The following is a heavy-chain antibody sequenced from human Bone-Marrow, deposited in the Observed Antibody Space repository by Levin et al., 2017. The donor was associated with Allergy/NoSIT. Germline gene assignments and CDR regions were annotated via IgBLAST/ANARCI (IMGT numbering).Heavy chain of an antibody. CDR3: ARDSRGSHMVYDAFDV. J-gene: IGHJ3*01. Sequence: PGGSLRLSCAASGFTLSVYHMHWVRQAPGKGLEWVALIWYDGSNKYYADSVKGRFTISRENSKNTLYLQMDSLRADDTAVYYCARDSRGSHMVYDAFDVWGQGTMVTVSS. V-gene: IGHV3-33*01. CDR1: GFTLSVYH. CDR2: IWYDGSNK. D-gene: IGHD2-8*01.